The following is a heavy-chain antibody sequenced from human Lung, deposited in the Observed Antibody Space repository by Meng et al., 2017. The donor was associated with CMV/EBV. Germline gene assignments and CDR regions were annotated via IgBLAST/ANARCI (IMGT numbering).Heavy chain of an antibody. CDR2: IYYSGST. V-gene: IGHV4-59*01. Sequence: SXTLSLXCTVSGGSISIYYWIWNRQPPGPGLEWNGYIYYSGSTNYNSSLKSRVPISVDTSKYQFSLTLSSVTAADTAVYYCASVTGSSDSSGYYYYYGMDVWXQGTXVTVSS. D-gene: IGHD3-22*01. CDR1: GGSISIYY. J-gene: IGHJ6*02. CDR3: ASVTGSSDSSGYYYYYGMDV.